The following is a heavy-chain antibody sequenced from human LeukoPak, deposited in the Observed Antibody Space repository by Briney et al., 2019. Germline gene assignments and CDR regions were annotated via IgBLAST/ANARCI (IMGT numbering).Heavy chain of an antibody. CDR1: GFTFGDYA. J-gene: IGHJ5*02. V-gene: IGHV3-11*01. CDR3: ARDGYCSSTSCYGARNWFDP. CDR2: ISSSGSTI. Sequence: GGSLRLSCTASGFTFGDYAMSWVRQAPGKGLEWVSYISSSGSTIYYADSVRGRFTISRDNAKNSLYLQMNSLRAEDTAVYYCARDGYCSSTSCYGARNWFDPWGQGTLVTVSS. D-gene: IGHD2-2*03.